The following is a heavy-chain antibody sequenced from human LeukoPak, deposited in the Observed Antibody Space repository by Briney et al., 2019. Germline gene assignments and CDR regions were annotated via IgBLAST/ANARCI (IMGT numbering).Heavy chain of an antibody. Sequence: GGSLRLSCAASGFTFSEEYMSWIRQAPGKGLEWVSYISNSGSYTNYADSVKGRFTISRDNAKNSLDLQTNSLRAEDTAVYYGEREMGHCTWDGAEDIQHWGQGTLVTVSS. V-gene: IGHV3-11*06. J-gene: IGHJ1*01. CDR2: ISNSGSYT. D-gene: IGHD1-26*01. CDR1: GFTFSEEY. CDR3: EREMGHCTWDGAEDIQH.